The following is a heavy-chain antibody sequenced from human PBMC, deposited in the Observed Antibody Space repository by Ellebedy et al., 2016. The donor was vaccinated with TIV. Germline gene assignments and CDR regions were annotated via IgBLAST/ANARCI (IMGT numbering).Heavy chain of an antibody. CDR1: GYSFTANY. V-gene: IGHV1-2*02. CDR3: ARVRRGSSGMDV. J-gene: IGHJ6*02. Sequence: ASVKVSCKASGYSFTANYIHWVRLAPGQGLEWMGWINPDSGSTNFAQRFQGRVTMTRGASINTVYMQLSRLQSDDTAVYYCARVRRGSSGMDVWGQGTTVTVSS. D-gene: IGHD1-1*01. CDR2: INPDSGST.